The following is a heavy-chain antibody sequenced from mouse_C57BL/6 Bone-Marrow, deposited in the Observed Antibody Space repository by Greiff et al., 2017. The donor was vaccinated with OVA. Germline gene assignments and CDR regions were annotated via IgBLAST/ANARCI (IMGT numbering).Heavy chain of an antibody. J-gene: IGHJ2*01. CDR2: IDPENGGT. CDR3: TTGSWVDY. Sequence: EVQLVESGAELVRPGASVKLSCTASGFNFTDDCMHWVKQRPEQGLEWIGWIDPENGGTEYASKFQSKATMTADTSSSTAYLQLSSLTSEDTAVYYGTTGSWVDYWGQGTTVTVSA. CDR1: GFNFTDDC. V-gene: IGHV14-4*01.